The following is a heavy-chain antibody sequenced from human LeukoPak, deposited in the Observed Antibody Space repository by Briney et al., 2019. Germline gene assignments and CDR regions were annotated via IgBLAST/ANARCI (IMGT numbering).Heavy chain of an antibody. Sequence: ASVKVSCKASGYTFTGYYMHWVRQAPGQGLEWMGWINPNSGGTNYAQKFQGRVTMTRDTSISTAYMELSRLRSEDTAVYYCASQYCSSTSCYYYYYYMDVWGKGTTVTVSS. CDR2: INPNSGGT. CDR1: GYTFTGYY. CDR3: ASQYCSSTSCYYYYYYMDV. J-gene: IGHJ6*03. D-gene: IGHD2-2*01. V-gene: IGHV1-2*02.